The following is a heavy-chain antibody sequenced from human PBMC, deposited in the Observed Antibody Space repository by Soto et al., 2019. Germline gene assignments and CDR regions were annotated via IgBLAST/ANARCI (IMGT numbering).Heavy chain of an antibody. CDR3: ARDRGHDYGDYYADY. CDR1: GYTFTGYY. D-gene: IGHD4-17*01. Sequence: ASVKVSCKASGYTFTGYYMHWVRQAPGQGLEWMGWINPNSGGTNYAQKFQGRVTMTRDTSISTAYMELSRLRSDDTAVYYCARDRGHDYGDYYADYWGQGTLVTVSS. J-gene: IGHJ4*02. V-gene: IGHV1-2*02. CDR2: INPNSGGT.